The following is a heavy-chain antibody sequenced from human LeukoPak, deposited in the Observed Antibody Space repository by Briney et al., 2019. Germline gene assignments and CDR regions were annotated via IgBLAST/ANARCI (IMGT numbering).Heavy chain of an antibody. V-gene: IGHV3-74*01. J-gene: IGHJ4*02. CDR3: ARDLTYSSGCDY. CDR1: GFTFSSYW. D-gene: IGHD6-19*01. CDR2: INSDGSRT. Sequence: GGSQRLSCAASGFTFSSYWMHWVRQAPGKGRVWVSRINSDGSRTSYADSVKGRFTISRDNAKNTLYLQMNSLRAEDTAVYYCARDLTYSSGCDYWSQGTLVTVSS.